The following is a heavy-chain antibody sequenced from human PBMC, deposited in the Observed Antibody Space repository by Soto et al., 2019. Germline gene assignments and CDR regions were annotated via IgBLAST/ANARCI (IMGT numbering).Heavy chain of an antibody. CDR3: ARSVRTLSWFEP. CDR1: GFPFSAYA. Sequence: EVQLLESGGNVVQPGGSLRLSCAASGFPFSAYAMNWVRQAPGKGLEWVSGIGGSGASIFYADSVKGRFTISRDNSMNVLYLQMNNLRAEDTAVYYCARSVRTLSWFEPWGQGTLVTVSA. D-gene: IGHD3-10*01. V-gene: IGHV3-23*01. J-gene: IGHJ5*02. CDR2: IGGSGASI.